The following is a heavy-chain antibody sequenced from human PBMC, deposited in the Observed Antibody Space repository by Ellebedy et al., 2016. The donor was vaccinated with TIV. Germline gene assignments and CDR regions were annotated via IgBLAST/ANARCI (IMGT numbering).Heavy chain of an antibody. J-gene: IGHJ4*02. V-gene: IGHV3-23*01. D-gene: IGHD4-11*01. Sequence: GESLKISXAASGFTFSSYAMSWVRQAPGKGLEWVSAISGSGGSTYYADSVKGRFTISRDNSKNTLYLQMNSLRAEDTAVYYCAKSVYGYSNLGTDYWGQGTLVTVSS. CDR2: ISGSGGST. CDR3: AKSVYGYSNLGTDY. CDR1: GFTFSSYA.